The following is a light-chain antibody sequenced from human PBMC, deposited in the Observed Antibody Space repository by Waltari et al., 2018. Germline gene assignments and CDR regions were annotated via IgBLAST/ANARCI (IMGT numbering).Light chain of an antibody. Sequence: SSELTQPSSVSVSPGQTARITCSGDMLPKKYTRWFQQKPGQAPVLVLYQDSARPSGIPERFSGSSSGTTVTWTISGAQVEDEADYYCYSTTDNNLGVFGPGTRVTVL. CDR3: YSTTDNNLGV. J-gene: IGLJ1*01. CDR1: MLPKKY. V-gene: IGLV3-27*01. CDR2: QDS.